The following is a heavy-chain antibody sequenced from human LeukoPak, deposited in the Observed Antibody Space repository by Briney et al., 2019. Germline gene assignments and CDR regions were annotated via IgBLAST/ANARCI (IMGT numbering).Heavy chain of an antibody. J-gene: IGHJ4*02. CDR2: ISAYNGNT. D-gene: IGHD3-16*02. V-gene: IGHV1-18*01. CDR1: GYTFTSYG. Sequence: GASVKVSCKASGYTFTSYGISWVRQAPGQGLEWMGWISAYNGNTNYAQKLQGRVTMTTDTSTSTAYRELRSLRSDDTAVYYCARGIMITFGGVIATGEDYWGQGTLVTVSS. CDR3: ARGIMITFGGVIATGEDY.